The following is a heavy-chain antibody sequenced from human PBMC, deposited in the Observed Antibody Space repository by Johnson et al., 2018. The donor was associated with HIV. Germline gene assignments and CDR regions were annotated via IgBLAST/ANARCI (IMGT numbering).Heavy chain of an antibody. Sequence: QVQLVESGGGVVQPGRSLRLSCAASGFTFSSYPIHWVRQAPGKGLEWVAVISYDGSNKYYADSVKGRFTISRDNSKNTRYLQMNSRRTWYTAVYYCARGGGCGGDCYSGYDAFDIWGQGTMVTVSS. CDR1: GFTFSSYP. CDR3: ARGGGCGGDCYSGYDAFDI. D-gene: IGHD2-21*02. V-gene: IGHV3-30*04. CDR2: ISYDGSNK. J-gene: IGHJ3*02.